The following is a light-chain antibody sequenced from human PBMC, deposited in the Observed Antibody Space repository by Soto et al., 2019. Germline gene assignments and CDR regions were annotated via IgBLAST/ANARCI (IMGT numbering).Light chain of an antibody. Sequence: ESMLTQSPGTLSLSPGERATLSCRASQSVSTRYLAWYQQKPGQAPRLLIYGASIRAAGIPDRFSGSGSGTDFTLTISRLEPEDFAVYYCQQFGSSPRAFTFGQGTKLEI. CDR1: QSVSTRY. V-gene: IGKV3-20*01. J-gene: IGKJ2*01. CDR3: QQFGSSPRAFT. CDR2: GAS.